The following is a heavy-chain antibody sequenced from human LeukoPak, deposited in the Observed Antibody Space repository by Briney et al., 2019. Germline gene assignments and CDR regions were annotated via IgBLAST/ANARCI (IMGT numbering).Heavy chain of an antibody. V-gene: IGHV3-33*01. Sequence: PGRSQRLSCVASGFTFSSFGMHWVRQAPGKGLEWVALIWYDGSNTYYADSVKGRFTISRDDSKNTVYLQMNSLRAEDTALYYCAWGFLDFDSWGQGTLVIVSS. D-gene: IGHD3-3*01. J-gene: IGHJ4*02. CDR3: AWGFLDFDS. CDR1: GFTFSSFG. CDR2: IWYDGSNT.